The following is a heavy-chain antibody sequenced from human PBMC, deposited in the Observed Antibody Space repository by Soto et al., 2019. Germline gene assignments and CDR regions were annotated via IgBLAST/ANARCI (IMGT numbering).Heavy chain of an antibody. CDR1: GFTFSSYA. J-gene: IGHJ1*01. CDR2: ISGSGGST. Sequence: GGSLRLSCAASGFTFSSYAMSWVRQAPGKGLEWVSAISGSGGSTYYADSAKGRFTISRDNSKNTLYLQMNSLRAEDTAVYYCAKVVVVAATPAAEYFQHWGQGTLVTVSS. CDR3: AKVVVVAATPAAEYFQH. D-gene: IGHD2-15*01. V-gene: IGHV3-23*01.